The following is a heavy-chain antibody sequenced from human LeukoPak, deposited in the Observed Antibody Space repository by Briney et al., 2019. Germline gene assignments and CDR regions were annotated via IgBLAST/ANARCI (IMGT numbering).Heavy chain of an antibody. CDR2: ISGSGGST. CDR3: ASGGIAVALIDY. D-gene: IGHD6-19*01. CDR1: GFTFSSCA. Sequence: GGSLRLSCAASGFTFSSCARSWVRQAPGKGLEWVSAISGSGGSTYYADSVKGRFTISRDNSKNTLYLQMNSLRAEDTAVYYCASGGIAVALIDYWGQGTLVTVSS. J-gene: IGHJ4*02. V-gene: IGHV3-23*01.